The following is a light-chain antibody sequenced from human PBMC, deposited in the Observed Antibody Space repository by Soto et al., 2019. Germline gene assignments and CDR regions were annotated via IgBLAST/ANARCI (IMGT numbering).Light chain of an antibody. J-gene: IGKJ4*01. CDR3: QQYNYWPPLT. CDR1: QNVNSN. Sequence: EIVMTQSPATLSVSPGERATLSCRATQNVNSNLAWYQQKPGQAPRLLIHGASSRATGIPARFSGSGSGTEFTLTNNSLQSEDFAVYYCQQYNYWPPLTFGGGTKVEIK. CDR2: GAS. V-gene: IGKV3-15*01.